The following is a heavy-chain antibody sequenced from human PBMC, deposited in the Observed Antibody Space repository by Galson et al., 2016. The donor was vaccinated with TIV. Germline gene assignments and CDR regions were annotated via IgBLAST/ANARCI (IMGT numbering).Heavy chain of an antibody. V-gene: IGHV5-51*03. CDR1: GYSFTSYW. J-gene: IGHJ3*02. CDR2: IYPGDSDT. D-gene: IGHD2-15*01. Sequence: QSGAEVKKPGESLKISCKGSGYSFTSYWIAWVRQMPGKCLEWMGIIYPGDSDTRNSPSFQGQVTFSADKSINTAYLQWSSLKASDTAMYYCARRGRYCSGATCYSAFDIWGQGTMVTVSS. CDR3: ARRGRYCSGATCYSAFDI.